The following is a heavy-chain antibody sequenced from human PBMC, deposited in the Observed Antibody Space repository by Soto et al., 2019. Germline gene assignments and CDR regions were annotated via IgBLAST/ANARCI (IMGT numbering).Heavy chain of an antibody. D-gene: IGHD3-22*01. CDR2: ISSGSGTI. V-gene: IGHV3-48*01. CDR1: GFTFSSYS. J-gene: IGHJ2*01. CDR3: ARGRYYDSSGHPWYFDL. Sequence: PGGSLRLSCAVSGFTFSSYSMNWVRQAPGKGLEWVSYISSGSGTIYYADSVKGRFTISRDNAKNSLYLQMNSLRAEDTAVFYCARGRYYDSSGHPWYFDLWGRGTLVTVSS.